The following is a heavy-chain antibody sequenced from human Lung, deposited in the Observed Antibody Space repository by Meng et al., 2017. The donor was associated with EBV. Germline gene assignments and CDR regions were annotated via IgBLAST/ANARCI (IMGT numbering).Heavy chain of an antibody. CDR2: ISGTGGNT. CDR3: AKGGPREYSGYDLGDY. Sequence: EVQLLESGGGLVQHGGALSVSCGASGLTFSSYVMSWVRLAPGKGLECVSSISGTGGNTYYADSVKGRFTISRDNSKNTLYLQMNSLRAEDTAIYYCAKGGPREYSGYDLGDYWGQGTLVTVSS. V-gene: IGHV3-23*01. CDR1: GLTFSSYV. D-gene: IGHD5-12*01. J-gene: IGHJ4*02.